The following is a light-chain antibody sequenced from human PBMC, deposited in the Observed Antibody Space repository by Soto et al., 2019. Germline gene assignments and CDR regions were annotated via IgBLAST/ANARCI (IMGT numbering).Light chain of an antibody. CDR2: DAS. V-gene: IGKV3-11*01. CDR1: QSISSH. J-gene: IGKJ4*01. CDR3: QQRPNWPLT. Sequence: EIVLTQSPATLSLSPGERATLSCRASQSISSHLAWYHQQPGQAPRLLLYDASNRAPGIPARFSGSGSGTDFTLTISSLEPEDFAVYYCQQRPNWPLTFGGGTKVEIK.